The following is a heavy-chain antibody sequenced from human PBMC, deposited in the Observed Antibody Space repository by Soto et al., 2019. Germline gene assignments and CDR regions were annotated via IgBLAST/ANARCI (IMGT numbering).Heavy chain of an antibody. CDR1: GGSFSTYY. CDR3: ARGGSNDWQVAFDI. J-gene: IGHJ3*02. V-gene: IGHV4-34*01. D-gene: IGHD3-9*01. Sequence: SETLSLTCVVSGGSFSTYYYNWIRQSPGKGPEWIGEINHSGNNNYSPSLKSRVTMSLDTSKNQFSLKLTSVTAADTAVYYCARGGSNDWQVAFDIWGQGTMVTVSS. CDR2: INHSGNN.